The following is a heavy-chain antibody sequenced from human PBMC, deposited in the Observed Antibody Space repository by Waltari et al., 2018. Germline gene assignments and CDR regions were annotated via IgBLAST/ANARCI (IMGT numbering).Heavy chain of an antibody. J-gene: IGHJ4*01. D-gene: IGHD6-13*01. Sequence: QVQLVESGGGVVQPGRSLRLSCAASGFTFSSYGMHWVRQAPGKGPGWVGVISYDGSNKYYADSVKGPFTLSRDNSKEPLYLQMNSLGAGDTAVYYCAKDLAAACTSARWGQGTPVTVSS. CDR3: AKDLAAACTSAR. CDR1: GFTFSSYG. V-gene: IGHV3-30*18. CDR2: ISYDGSNK.